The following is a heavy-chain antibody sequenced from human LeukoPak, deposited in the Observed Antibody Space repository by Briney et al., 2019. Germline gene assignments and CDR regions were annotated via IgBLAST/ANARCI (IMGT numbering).Heavy chain of an antibody. D-gene: IGHD7-27*01. CDR3: ARAGVSWGSAHYSDH. CDR1: GGSISNYY. Sequence: SETLSLTCTVSGGSISNYYWSWIRQPPGKGLEWIGFIYYTGSTNYNPSLKSRVTISLDTSQNQFSLKLTSVTTADTAVYYCARAGVSWGSAHYSDHWGQGTLVTVSS. V-gene: IGHV4-59*01. CDR2: IYYTGST. J-gene: IGHJ4*02.